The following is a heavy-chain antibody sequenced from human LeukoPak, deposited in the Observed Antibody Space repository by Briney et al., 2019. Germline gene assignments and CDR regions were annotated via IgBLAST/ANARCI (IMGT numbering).Heavy chain of an antibody. D-gene: IGHD6-19*01. V-gene: IGHV1-2*02. Sequence: ASVKVSCKASGYTFTGYYMHWVRQAPGQGLEWMGWINPNSGGTNYAQKFQGRVTMTRDTSISTAYMELSRLRSDDTAVYYRARVVYSSGYPDYWGQGTLVTVSS. CDR1: GYTFTGYY. CDR3: ARVVYSSGYPDY. J-gene: IGHJ4*02. CDR2: INPNSGGT.